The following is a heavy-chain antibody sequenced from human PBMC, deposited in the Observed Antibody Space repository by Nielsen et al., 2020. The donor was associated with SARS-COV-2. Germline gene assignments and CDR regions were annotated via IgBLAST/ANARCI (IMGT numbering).Heavy chain of an antibody. CDR1: GFTFDDYA. D-gene: IGHD4-17*01. CDR3: AKVYGDYVGFFDV. J-gene: IGHJ2*01. CDR2: ISWNSVSI. V-gene: IGHV3-9*01. Sequence: GGSLRLSCVGSGFTFDDYAMHWVRQAPGKGLEWVPGISWNSVSIDYADSVKGRFTISRDNAKSSLYLQMNSLRAEDTAFYYCAKVYGDYVGFFDVWGRGTLVTVSS.